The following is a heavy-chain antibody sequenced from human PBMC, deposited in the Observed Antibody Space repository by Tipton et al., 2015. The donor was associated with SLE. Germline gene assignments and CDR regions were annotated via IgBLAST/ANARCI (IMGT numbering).Heavy chain of an antibody. CDR1: GYTFTGYY. V-gene: IGHV1-2*06. J-gene: IGHJ6*02. CDR2: INPNSGGT. D-gene: IGHD1-26*01. Sequence: QSGAEVKKPGASVKVSCKASGYTFTGYYMHWVRQAPGQGLEWMGRINPNSGGTNYAQKFQGRVTMTRDTSISTAYMELSRLRSDDAALYSWAGFYRGSSSYSSGVGAGGQGTA. CDR3: AGFYRGSSSYSSGVGA.